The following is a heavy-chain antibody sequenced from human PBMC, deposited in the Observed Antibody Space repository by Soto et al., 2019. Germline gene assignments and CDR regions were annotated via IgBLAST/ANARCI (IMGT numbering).Heavy chain of an antibody. Sequence: GASVKVSCKASGGTFSSYAISWVRQAPGQGLEWMGGIIPIFGTANYAQKFQGRVTITADKSTSTAYMELSSLRSEDTAVYYCASRGEDTAMVTVEDAFDIWGQGTMVTVSS. CDR1: GGTFSSYA. CDR3: ASRGEDTAMVTVEDAFDI. D-gene: IGHD5-18*01. CDR2: IIPIFGTA. V-gene: IGHV1-69*06. J-gene: IGHJ3*02.